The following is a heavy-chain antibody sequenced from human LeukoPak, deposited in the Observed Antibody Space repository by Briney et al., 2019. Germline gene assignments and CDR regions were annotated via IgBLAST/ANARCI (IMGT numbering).Heavy chain of an antibody. D-gene: IGHD3-10*01. CDR2: MNPNSGIT. CDR3: ARGHVPGSDRHWDY. CDR1: GYTFISYD. Sequence: ASVKVSCKASGYTFISYDINWVRQATGQGLEWMGWMNPNSGITGYAQKFQGRVSMTRNTSISTAYMELSSLRSEDTAVYYCARGHVPGSDRHWDYWGQGILVTVSS. J-gene: IGHJ4*02. V-gene: IGHV1-8*01.